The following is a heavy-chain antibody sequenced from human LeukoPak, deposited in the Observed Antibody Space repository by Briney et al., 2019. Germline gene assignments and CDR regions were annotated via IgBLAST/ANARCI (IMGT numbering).Heavy chain of an antibody. J-gene: IGHJ5*02. D-gene: IGHD3-10*01. Sequence: SETLSLTCAVSGGSISIGSYYWGWVRQPPGKSLEWIGTIYYSGGTYYNPSLKSRVTISVDTSKNQFSLRLNSVTAADTAVYYCARDLYGSGSLNWFDPWGQGTLVTVSS. CDR1: GGSISIGSYY. V-gene: IGHV4-39*02. CDR2: IYYSGGT. CDR3: ARDLYGSGSLNWFDP.